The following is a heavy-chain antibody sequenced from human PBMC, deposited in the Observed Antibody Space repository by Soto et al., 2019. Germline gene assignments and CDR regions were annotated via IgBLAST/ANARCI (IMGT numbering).Heavy chain of an antibody. J-gene: IGHJ3*01. V-gene: IGHV3-23*05. CDR2: ITSSGNGT. Sequence: EVQLLESGGGLVQPGGSLRLSCAASGFTFSNYAMSWVRQAPGKGSEWVSFITSSGNGTYYADSVKGRFTISRDNSKNTLYVQMNNLRAEDTAIYYCAKRFFGSGSPPGAFDVWGQGTMVTVSS. D-gene: IGHD3-10*01. CDR1: GFTFSNYA. CDR3: AKRFFGSGSPPGAFDV.